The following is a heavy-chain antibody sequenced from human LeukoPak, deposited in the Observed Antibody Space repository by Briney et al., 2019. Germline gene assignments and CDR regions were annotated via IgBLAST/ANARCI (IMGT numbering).Heavy chain of an antibody. V-gene: IGHV3-21*01. CDR1: GFTFSSYS. J-gene: IGHJ4*02. CDR3: ARRGSGYTEPIDY. CDR2: ISSSSSYI. Sequence: GGSLRLSCAASGFTFSSYSMNWVRQAPGKGLEWVSSISSSSSYIYYADSVKGRFTISRDNAKNSLYLQMNSLRAEDTAVYYCARRGSGYTEPIDYWGQGTLVTVSS. D-gene: IGHD5-12*01.